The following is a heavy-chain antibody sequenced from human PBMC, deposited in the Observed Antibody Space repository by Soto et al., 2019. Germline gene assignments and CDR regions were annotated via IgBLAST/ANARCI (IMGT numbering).Heavy chain of an antibody. CDR2: IYYSGSA. CDR1: GGSISSGDYY. Sequence: SETLSLTCIVSGGSISSGDYYWSWIRQHPGKGLEWIGYIYYSGSAYYNPSLKSRVSMSVDTSKNQFSLKLSSVTAADTAVYYCARGYYYDSSGYYYSDGMDVWGQGTTVTVS. V-gene: IGHV4-31*03. CDR3: ARGYYYDSSGYYYSDGMDV. D-gene: IGHD3-22*01. J-gene: IGHJ6*02.